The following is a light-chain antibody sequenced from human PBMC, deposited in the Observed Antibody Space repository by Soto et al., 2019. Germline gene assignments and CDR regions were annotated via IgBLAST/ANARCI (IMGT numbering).Light chain of an antibody. CDR1: QSVGSD. CDR3: QQCNNWPRT. Sequence: EIVMTQSPGTPSVSSEKKANLYCXASQSVGSDLAWYQQKPGQAPRLLIYGASTRATGIPARFSGSGSGTEFALTISSLQSEDFAVYYCQQCNNWPRTFGQGTKVDI. V-gene: IGKV3-15*01. J-gene: IGKJ1*01. CDR2: GAS.